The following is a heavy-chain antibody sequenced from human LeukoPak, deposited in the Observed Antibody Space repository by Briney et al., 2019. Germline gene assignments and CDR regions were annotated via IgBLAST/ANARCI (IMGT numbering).Heavy chain of an antibody. D-gene: IGHD3-10*01. J-gene: IGHJ4*02. CDR3: AREGYYGSGSPPSLYFDY. CDR2: ISDDGGRK. V-gene: IGHV3-30*03. Sequence: GGSLRLSCAASGFTFSSYWMNWARQAPGKGLDWVAIISDDGGRKFYADSVKGRFTISRDNSRSTLYLQMNSLRPEDTAIYYCAREGYYGSGSPPSLYFDYWGQGTLVTVSS. CDR1: GFTFSSYW.